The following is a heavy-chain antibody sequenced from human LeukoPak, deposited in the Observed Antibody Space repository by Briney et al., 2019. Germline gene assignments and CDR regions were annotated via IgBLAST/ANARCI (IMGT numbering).Heavy chain of an antibody. CDR1: GGSISTYY. Sequence: SETLSLTCTVSGGSISTYYWNWIRQPPGKGLEWIGYIYYSGTTNYNPSLRSRVTISVDTFKNQFSLELTSVTAADTAMYYCARVNADTSGWYHFDRWGQGTLVTASS. CDR2: IYYSGTT. D-gene: IGHD6-19*01. V-gene: IGHV4-59*01. J-gene: IGHJ4*02. CDR3: ARVNADTSGWYHFDR.